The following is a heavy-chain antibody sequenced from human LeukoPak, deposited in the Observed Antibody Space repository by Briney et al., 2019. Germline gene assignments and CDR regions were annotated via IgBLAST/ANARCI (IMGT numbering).Heavy chain of an antibody. Sequence: GGSLRLSCAASGFTFSSYSMSWVRQAPGKGLKWVSSISSSSSYIYYADSVKGRFTISRDNAKNSLYLQMNSLRAEDTAVYYCAREVVYSNYAFDYWGQGTLVTVSS. CDR2: ISSSSSYI. J-gene: IGHJ4*02. V-gene: IGHV3-21*01. D-gene: IGHD4-11*01. CDR1: GFTFSSYS. CDR3: AREVVYSNYAFDY.